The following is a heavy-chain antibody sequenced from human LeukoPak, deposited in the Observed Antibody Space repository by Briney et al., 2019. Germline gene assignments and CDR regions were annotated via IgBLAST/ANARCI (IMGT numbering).Heavy chain of an antibody. CDR1: GFTFGDYA. CDR2: IRSKAYGGTT. D-gene: IGHD3-10*01. Sequence: GGSLRLSCTASGFTFGDYAMSWVRQAPGKGLEWVGFIRSKAYGGTTEYAASVKGRFTISRDDSKSIAYLQMNSLKTEDTAVYYCTRAVTMVRGVIIIPSYFDYWGQGTLVTVSS. CDR3: TRAVTMVRGVIIIPSYFDY. V-gene: IGHV3-49*04. J-gene: IGHJ4*02.